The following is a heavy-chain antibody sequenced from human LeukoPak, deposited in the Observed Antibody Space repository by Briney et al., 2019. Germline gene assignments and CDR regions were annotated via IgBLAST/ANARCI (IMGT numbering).Heavy chain of an antibody. D-gene: IGHD2-2*01. CDR3: ARSVRDIVVVPAAYFWFDP. J-gene: IGHJ5*02. CDR1: GFTFSSYA. CDR2: ISGSGGST. V-gene: IGHV3-23*01. Sequence: GGSLRLSCAASGFTFSSYAMSWVRQAPGKGLEWVSAISGSGGSTYYADSVKGRFTISRDNAKDSLYLQMNSLRAEDTAVYYCARSVRDIVVVPAAYFWFDPWGQGTLVTVSS.